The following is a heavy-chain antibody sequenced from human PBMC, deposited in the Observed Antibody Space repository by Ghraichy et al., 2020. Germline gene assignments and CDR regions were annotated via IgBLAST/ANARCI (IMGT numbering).Heavy chain of an antibody. D-gene: IGHD7-27*01. Sequence: GGSLRLSCAASGFTFSSYAMSWVRQAPGKGLEWVSAISGSGGSTFYADSVKGRFTISRDNSKNTLYLQMNSLRAEDMAVYYCAKTAADWGSYSYWGQGTLVTVSS. CDR3: AKTAADWGSYSY. V-gene: IGHV3-23*01. CDR1: GFTFSSYA. CDR2: ISGSGGST. J-gene: IGHJ4*02.